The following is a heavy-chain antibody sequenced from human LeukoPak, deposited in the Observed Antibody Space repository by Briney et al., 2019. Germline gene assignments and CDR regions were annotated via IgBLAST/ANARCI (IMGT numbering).Heavy chain of an antibody. Sequence: GGSLRLSCAASEFTFSSYTMNWVRQAPGKGLEWVSSISSSSSYIYYADSMKGRFTISRDNAKNSLYLQMNSLRAEDTAVYFCARGIYTSSPRHPKNFFDYWGQGTLVTVS. CDR1: EFTFSSYT. CDR2: ISSSSSYI. J-gene: IGHJ4*02. D-gene: IGHD2-2*02. V-gene: IGHV3-21*01. CDR3: ARGIYTSSPRHPKNFFDY.